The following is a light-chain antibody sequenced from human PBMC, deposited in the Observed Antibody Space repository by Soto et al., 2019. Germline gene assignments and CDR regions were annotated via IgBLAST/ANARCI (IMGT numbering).Light chain of an antibody. V-gene: IGKV1-5*03. CDR3: HQYHRFPRT. CDR1: QSLSIW. CDR2: KAS. Sequence: DIQMTQSPSTLSASIGDRVTITCRASQSLSIWLALHQQKPGKAPKLLIYKASTLQSGVPSRFSGSGSGTEFTLTFTSLQPDDFATYYCHQYHRFPRTFGQGTKVDIK. J-gene: IGKJ1*01.